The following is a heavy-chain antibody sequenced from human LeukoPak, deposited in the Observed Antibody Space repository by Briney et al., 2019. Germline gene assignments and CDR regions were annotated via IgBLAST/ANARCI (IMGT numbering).Heavy chain of an antibody. CDR1: GFTFSNYG. Sequence: GRPLRLSCAASGFTFSNYGMHWVRQAPGKGLEWVAVITYGRVNKYYADSVEGRFTISRDDSKNTLYLQMNRLSADDAAVYYCAKDRALYGSGSYNYFDHWGQGTLVTVSS. CDR2: ITYGRVNK. D-gene: IGHD3-10*01. CDR3: AKDRALYGSGSYNYFDH. V-gene: IGHV3-30*18. J-gene: IGHJ4*02.